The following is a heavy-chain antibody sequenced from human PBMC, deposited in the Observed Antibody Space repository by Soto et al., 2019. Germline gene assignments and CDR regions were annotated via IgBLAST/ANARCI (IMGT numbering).Heavy chain of an antibody. J-gene: IGHJ4*02. CDR3: ARHRYSYGVYYFDY. CDR2: IYYSGST. CDR1: DGSFSGYY. Sequence: PLETLSLTCTVYDGSFSGYYWSWIRQPPGKGLEWIGNIYYSGSTSYNPSLKSRLSMSVDTSKSQFSLNLKSVTAADTAVYYCARHRYSYGVYYFDYWGQGTLVTVSS. V-gene: IGHV4-59*04. D-gene: IGHD5-18*01.